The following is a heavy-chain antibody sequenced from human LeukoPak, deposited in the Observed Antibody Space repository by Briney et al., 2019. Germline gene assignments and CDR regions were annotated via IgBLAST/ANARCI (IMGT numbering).Heavy chain of an antibody. J-gene: IGHJ4*02. Sequence: ASVKVSCKASGYTFTSYYMHWVRQAPGQGLEWMGWINPNSGGTNYAQKFQGRVTMTRDTSISTAYMELSRLRSDDTAVYYCARVDYDFWSGYYSGFDYWGQGTLVTVSS. CDR2: INPNSGGT. CDR3: ARVDYDFWSGYYSGFDY. V-gene: IGHV1-2*02. D-gene: IGHD3-3*01. CDR1: GYTFTSYY.